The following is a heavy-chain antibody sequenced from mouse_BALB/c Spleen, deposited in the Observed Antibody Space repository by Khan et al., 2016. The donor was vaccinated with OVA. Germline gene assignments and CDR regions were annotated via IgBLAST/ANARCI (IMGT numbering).Heavy chain of an antibody. CDR3: TRGRINY. D-gene: IGHD1-1*01. CDR2: INPTSGYT. J-gene: IGHJ2*01. V-gene: IGHV1-7*01. CDR1: GYTFTTYW. Sequence: QVQLQQSGAELAKPGASVKMSYKASGYTFTTYWMHWVKQRPGQGLEWIGYINPTSGYTDYNEKFKDRATLSADKSSRPAYMQLSSLTSEDSAVSSSTRGRINYWGQGTTLTVAS.